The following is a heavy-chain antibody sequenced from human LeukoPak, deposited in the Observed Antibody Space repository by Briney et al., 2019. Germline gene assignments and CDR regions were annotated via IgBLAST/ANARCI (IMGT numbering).Heavy chain of an antibody. D-gene: IGHD6-13*01. CDR2: IYYSGST. CDR1: GGAISSYY. Sequence: SETLSLTCTVAGGAISSYYWSWIRQPPGKGLEWIGYIYYSGSTNYNPSLKSRVTISVDTSKNQFSLKLSSVTAADTAVYYCARVGYSSSWYEYYYYGMDVWGQGTTVTVSS. J-gene: IGHJ6*02. V-gene: IGHV4-59*01. CDR3: ARVGYSSSWYEYYYYGMDV.